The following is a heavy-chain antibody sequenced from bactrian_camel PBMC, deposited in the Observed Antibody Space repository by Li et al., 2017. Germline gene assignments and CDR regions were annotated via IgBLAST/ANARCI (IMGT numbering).Heavy chain of an antibody. D-gene: IGHD5*01. CDR3: AAEAGPCLAAAQGPVGYKF. J-gene: IGHJ4*01. Sequence: VQLVESGGGSVQAGGSLKLSCAASGYNFRNCQMGRYRQAPGNEREMVSIINKDGTTRYADSVKGRLTISKDNAKNTLFLQMNSLKPEDTAMYYCAAEAGPCLAAAQGPVGYKFRGQGTQVTVS. CDR1: GYNFRNCQ. V-gene: IGHV3S53*01. CDR2: INKDGTT.